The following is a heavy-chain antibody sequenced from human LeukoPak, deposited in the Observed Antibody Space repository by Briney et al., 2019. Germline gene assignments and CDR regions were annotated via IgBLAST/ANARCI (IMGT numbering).Heavy chain of an antibody. V-gene: IGHV3-33*06. CDR3: AKDSQIFGEYYYMDV. D-gene: IGHD3-3*01. Sequence: GGSLRLSCAASGFTFSSCGMHWVRQAPGKGLEWVAVIWYDGSNKYYADSVKGRFTISRDNSKNTLYLQMNSLRAEDTTVYYCAKDSQIFGEYYYMDVWGKGTTVTVSS. CDR1: GFTFSSCG. J-gene: IGHJ6*03. CDR2: IWYDGSNK.